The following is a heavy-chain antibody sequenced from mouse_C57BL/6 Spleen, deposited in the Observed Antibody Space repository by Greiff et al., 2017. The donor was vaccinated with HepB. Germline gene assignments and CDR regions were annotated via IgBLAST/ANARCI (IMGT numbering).Heavy chain of an antibody. J-gene: IGHJ4*01. D-gene: IGHD1-1*01. CDR2: INPSTGGT. CDR1: GYSFTGYY. Sequence: VQLKESGPELVKPGASVKISCKASGYSFTGYYMNWVKQSPEKSLEWIGEINPSTGGTTYNQKFKAKATLTVDKSSSTAYMQLKSLTSEDSAVYYCARWDYYGSSYDYAMDYWGQGTSVTVSS. CDR3: ARWDYYGSSYDYAMDY. V-gene: IGHV1-42*01.